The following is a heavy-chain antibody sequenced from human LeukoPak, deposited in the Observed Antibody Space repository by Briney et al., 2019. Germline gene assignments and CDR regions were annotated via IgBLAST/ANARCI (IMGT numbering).Heavy chain of an antibody. Sequence: GGSLRLSCAASGFTFSSYGMHWVRQAPGKGLEWVAVISYDGSNKYYADSVKGRFTISRDNSKNTLYLQMNSLRAEDTAVYYCAKEYPVAAIDVFDIWGQGTMVTVSS. CDR1: GFTFSSYG. V-gene: IGHV3-30*18. CDR3: AKEYPVAAIDVFDI. J-gene: IGHJ3*02. CDR2: ISYDGSNK. D-gene: IGHD6-19*01.